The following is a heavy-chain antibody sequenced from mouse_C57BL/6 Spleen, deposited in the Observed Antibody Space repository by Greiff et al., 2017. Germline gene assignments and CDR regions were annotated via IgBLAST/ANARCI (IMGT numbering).Heavy chain of an antibody. CDR3: ARDRLGRDWYFDV. Sequence: EVKVVESGGGLVKPGGSLKLSCAASGFTFSSYAMSWVRQTPEKRLEWVATISDGGSYTYYPDNVKGRFTISRDNAKNNLYLQMSHLKSEDTAMYYCARDRLGRDWYFDVWGTGTTVTVSS. J-gene: IGHJ1*03. V-gene: IGHV5-4*01. D-gene: IGHD4-1*01. CDR2: ISDGGSYT. CDR1: GFTFSSYA.